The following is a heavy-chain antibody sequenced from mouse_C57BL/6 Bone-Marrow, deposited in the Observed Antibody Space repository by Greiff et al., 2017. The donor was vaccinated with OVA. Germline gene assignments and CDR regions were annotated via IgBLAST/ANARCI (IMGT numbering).Heavy chain of an antibody. V-gene: IGHV1-72*01. CDR3: ARPIYSYGSSPYYYAMDY. J-gene: IGHJ4*01. CDR1: GYTFTSYW. CDR2: IDPNSGGT. Sequence: VQLQQSGAELVKPGASVKLSCKASGYTFTSYWMHWVKQRPGRGLEWIGRIDPNSGGTKYNEKFKSKATLTVDKPSSTAYMQLNSLTSEDSAVYYCARPIYSYGSSPYYYAMDYWGQGTSVTVSS. D-gene: IGHD1-1*01.